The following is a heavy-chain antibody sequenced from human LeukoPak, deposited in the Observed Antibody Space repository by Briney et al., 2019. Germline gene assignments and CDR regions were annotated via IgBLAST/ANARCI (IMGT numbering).Heavy chain of an antibody. J-gene: IGHJ4*02. D-gene: IGHD5-12*01. CDR1: GGSFSGYY. CDR3: ARGRRRLDH. V-gene: IGHV4-34*01. Sequence: SETLSLTCAVYGGSFSGYYWSWIRQPPGKGLEWIGEINHSGSTNYNPSLKSRVTISVDTSKNQFSLKLSSVTAADTAVYYCARGRRRLDHWGQGTLVTVSS. CDR2: INHSGST.